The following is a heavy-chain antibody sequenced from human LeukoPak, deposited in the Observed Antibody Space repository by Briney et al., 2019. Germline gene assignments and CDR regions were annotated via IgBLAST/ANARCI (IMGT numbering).Heavy chain of an antibody. J-gene: IGHJ3*02. CDR3: AKTGDSSGYYYATGAFDI. CDR2: ISGSGASS. Sequence: GGSLRLSCAASEFSFRNYAMSWVRQAPGKGLEWISTISGSGASSYYADSVKGRFTISRDNSKNTLYLQMNSLRAEDTAVYYCAKTGDSSGYYYATGAFDIWGQGTMVTVSS. D-gene: IGHD3-22*01. V-gene: IGHV3-23*01. CDR1: EFSFRNYA.